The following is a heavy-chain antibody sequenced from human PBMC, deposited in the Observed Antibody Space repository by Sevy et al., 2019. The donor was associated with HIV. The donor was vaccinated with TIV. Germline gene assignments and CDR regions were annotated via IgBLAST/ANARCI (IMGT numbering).Heavy chain of an antibody. V-gene: IGHV3-33*01. CDR1: GFTFSSYA. Sequence: EGSLRLSCAASGFTFSSYAMHWVLQAPGKELEWVGFIWHDGSQKYYADSVRGRFTFSRDNSKNTLFLQVSSLRAEDTAVYYCARGRAGATTSYYFDYWGQGTLVTVSS. J-gene: IGHJ4*02. CDR2: IWHDGSQK. CDR3: ARGRAGATTSYYFDY. D-gene: IGHD1-26*01.